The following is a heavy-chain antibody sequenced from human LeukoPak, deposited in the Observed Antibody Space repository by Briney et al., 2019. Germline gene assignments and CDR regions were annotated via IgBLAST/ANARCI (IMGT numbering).Heavy chain of an antibody. CDR3: AKIRKREGEDD. V-gene: IGHV4-39*07. D-gene: IGHD1-26*01. CDR1: GGSISSSSYY. J-gene: IGHJ4*02. Sequence: PSETLSLTCTVSGGSISSSSYYWGWIRQPPGKGLEWIGSIYYSGSTYYNPSLKSGVIISVDTSRNQFSLKLSSVTAADTAVYYCAKIRKREGEDDWGQGTLVTVSP. CDR2: IYYSGST.